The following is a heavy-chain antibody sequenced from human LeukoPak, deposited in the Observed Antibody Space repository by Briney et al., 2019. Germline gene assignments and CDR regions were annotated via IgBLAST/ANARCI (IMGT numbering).Heavy chain of an antibody. CDR2: INHSGST. V-gene: IGHV4-34*01. J-gene: IGHJ4*02. CDR3: ARGYDYVWGSYRYTLDY. D-gene: IGHD3-16*02. Sequence: SETLSLTCAVYGGSFSGYYWSWIRQPPGKGLEWIGEINHSGSTNYNPSFKSRVTISVDTSKNQFSLKLSSVTAADTAVYYCARGYDYVWGSYRYTLDYWGQGTLVTVSS. CDR1: GGSFSGYY.